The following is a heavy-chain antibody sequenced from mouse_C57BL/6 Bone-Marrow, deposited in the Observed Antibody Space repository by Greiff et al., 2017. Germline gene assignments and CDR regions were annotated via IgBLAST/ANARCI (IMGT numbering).Heavy chain of an antibody. CDR3: GKSASYGSGGVCDY. CDR2: IYPGSGST. J-gene: IGHJ2*01. D-gene: IGHD2-10*01. CDR1: GYTFTSYW. Sequence: VQLQQPGAELVKPGASVKMSCKASGYTFTSYWITWVKQRPGQGLEWIGDIYPGSGSTYYNEKFKSKATLTVDTSSSTAYMQLSSLTSEDSAVXYCGKSASYGSGGVCDYWGQGTTLTVSS. V-gene: IGHV1-55*01.